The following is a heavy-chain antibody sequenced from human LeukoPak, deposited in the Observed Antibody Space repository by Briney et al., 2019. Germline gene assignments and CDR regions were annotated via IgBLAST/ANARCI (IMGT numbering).Heavy chain of an antibody. V-gene: IGHV4-39*07. CDR3: AREITWHMDV. D-gene: IGHD1-14*01. CDR1: GGSISSSSYY. J-gene: IGHJ6*03. Sequence: SETLSLTCTVSGGSISSSSYYWGWIRQPPGKGLEWIGSIYYSGSTYYNPSLKSRVTISVDTSKNQFSLKLSSVTAADTAVYYCAREITWHMDVWGKGTTVTVSS. CDR2: IYYSGST.